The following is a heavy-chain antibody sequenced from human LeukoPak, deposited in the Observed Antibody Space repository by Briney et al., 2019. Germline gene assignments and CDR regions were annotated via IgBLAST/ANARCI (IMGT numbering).Heavy chain of an antibody. Sequence: GGSLRLSCAASGFTFSSYGMHWVRQAPGKGLEWVALIWYDGSNKYYADSVKGRLTISRDNPKNTLYLQMNSLRAEDTAVYYCAREGPRGNSQFDYWGQGTLVTVSS. CDR3: AREGPRGNSQFDY. CDR2: IWYDGSNK. J-gene: IGHJ4*02. V-gene: IGHV3-33*01. CDR1: GFTFSSYG. D-gene: IGHD2/OR15-2a*01.